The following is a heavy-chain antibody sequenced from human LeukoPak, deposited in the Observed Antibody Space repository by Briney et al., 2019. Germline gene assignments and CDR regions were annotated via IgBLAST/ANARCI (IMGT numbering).Heavy chain of an antibody. D-gene: IGHD2-15*01. CDR2: IYYSGST. CDR3: AREFHCSGGSCFGYDY. J-gene: IGHJ4*02. V-gene: IGHV4-61*01. CDR1: GGSVSSGSYY. Sequence: SETLSLTCTVSGGSVSSGSYYWSWIRRPPGTGLEWIGYIYYSGSTNYNPSLKSRVTISVDTSKNQFSLKLSSVTAADTAVYYCAREFHCSGGSCFGYDYWGQGTLVTVSS.